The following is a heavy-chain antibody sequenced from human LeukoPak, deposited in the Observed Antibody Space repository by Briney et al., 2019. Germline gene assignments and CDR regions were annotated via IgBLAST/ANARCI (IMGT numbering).Heavy chain of an antibody. Sequence: GGSLRLSCAASGFTFSSYWMHWVRQAPGKGLVWVSRINSDGSTTSYADSVKGRFTISRDNAKNTLYLQMNSLRAEDTAVYYCARAGSSGWGRFDYWGQGTLVTVSS. CDR3: ARAGSSGWGRFDY. J-gene: IGHJ4*02. D-gene: IGHD6-19*01. CDR2: INSDGSTT. V-gene: IGHV3-74*01. CDR1: GFTFSSYW.